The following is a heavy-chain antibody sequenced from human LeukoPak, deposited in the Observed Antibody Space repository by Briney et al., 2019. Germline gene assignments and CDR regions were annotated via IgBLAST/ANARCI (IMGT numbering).Heavy chain of an antibody. CDR2: IYTSGST. Sequence: SETLSLTCTVSGGSSSSGSYYWSWIRQPAGKGLEWIGRIYTSGSTNYNPSLKSRVTMSVDTSKNQFSLKLSSVTAADTAVYYCARVSRVAAYFDYWGQGTLVTVSS. CDR1: GGSSSSGSYY. CDR3: ARVSRVAAYFDY. D-gene: IGHD6-19*01. V-gene: IGHV4-61*02. J-gene: IGHJ4*02.